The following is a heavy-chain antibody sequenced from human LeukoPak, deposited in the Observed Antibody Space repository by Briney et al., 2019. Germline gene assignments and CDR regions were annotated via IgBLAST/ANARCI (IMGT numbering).Heavy chain of an antibody. V-gene: IGHV3-48*01. D-gene: IGHD3-22*01. CDR3: ARGAYYYED. CDR1: GFIFSSHS. J-gene: IGHJ4*02. CDR2: ISSSSSTI. Sequence: GGSLRLSCAASGFIFSSHSMNWVRQAPGKGLEWVSYISSSSSTIYYADSVKGRFTISRDNAKNSLYLQMNSLRAEDTAVYYCARGAYYYEDWGQETLVTVSS.